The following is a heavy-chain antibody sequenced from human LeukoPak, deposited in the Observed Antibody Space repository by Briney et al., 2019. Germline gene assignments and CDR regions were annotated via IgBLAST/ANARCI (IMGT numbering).Heavy chain of an antibody. CDR2: ISAYNGNT. J-gene: IGHJ5*02. Sequence: ASVKVSCKASGYTFTSYGISWVRQAPGQGLEWMGWISAYNGNTNYAQKLQGRVAMTTDTSTNTAYMDLRSLRSDDTAFYYCAREGADDHGRLQWFDPWGQGTLVTVSS. V-gene: IGHV1-18*01. CDR1: GYTFTSYG. D-gene: IGHD4-17*01. CDR3: AREGADDHGRLQWFDP.